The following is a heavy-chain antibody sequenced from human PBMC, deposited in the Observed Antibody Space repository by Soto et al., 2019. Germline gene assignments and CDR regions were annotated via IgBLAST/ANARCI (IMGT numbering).Heavy chain of an antibody. CDR1: GFTFSSSA. J-gene: IGHJ3*02. D-gene: IGHD6-19*01. Sequence: GGSLRLSCAASGFTFSSSAMSWARQAPGKGLEWVSAISDSGGSTYYADSVKGRFTISRDNSKNTLYLQMNSLRAEDTAVYYCAKVVAEYSTGWLAAFDIWGQGTMVTVSS. V-gene: IGHV3-23*01. CDR2: ISDSGGST. CDR3: AKVVAEYSTGWLAAFDI.